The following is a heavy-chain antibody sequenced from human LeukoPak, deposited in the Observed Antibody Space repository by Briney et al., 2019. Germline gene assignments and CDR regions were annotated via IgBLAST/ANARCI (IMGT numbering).Heavy chain of an antibody. CDR1: GGTFSSYA. J-gene: IGHJ4*02. CDR3: ARSRGMVYAPSAFDY. CDR2: IIPIFGTA. Sequence: SVKVSCKASGGTFSSYAISWVRQAPGQGLEWMGGIIPIFGTANYAQKFQGRVTITADESTSTAYMELSSLRSEDTAVYYCARSRGMVYAPSAFDYWGQGTLVTVSS. V-gene: IGHV1-69*13. D-gene: IGHD2-8*01.